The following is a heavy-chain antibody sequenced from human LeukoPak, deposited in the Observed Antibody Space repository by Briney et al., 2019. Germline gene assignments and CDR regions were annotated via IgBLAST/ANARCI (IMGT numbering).Heavy chain of an antibody. CDR2: IYYTGST. J-gene: IGHJ2*01. CDR1: GDSISSYY. V-gene: IGHV4-59*01. Sequence: SETLSLTCTVSGDSISSYYWTWIRPPPGKGREWIGYIYYTGSTNYNPSLKSRVTISVDTSKNQFSLKLSSVTAADTAVYYCARRNWYFDLWGRGTLVTVSS. CDR3: ARRNWYFDL.